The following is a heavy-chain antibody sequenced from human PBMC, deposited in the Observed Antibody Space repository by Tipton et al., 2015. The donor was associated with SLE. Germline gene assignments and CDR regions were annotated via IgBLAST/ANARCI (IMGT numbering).Heavy chain of an antibody. J-gene: IGHJ4*02. CDR3: ARQSEALVFFDS. D-gene: IGHD1-14*01. CDR2: LNPSGDT. CDR1: GGSISSEY. Sequence: TLSLTCTVSGGSISSEYWSWLRPPAGKGLEWIGRLNPSGDTNYNPSLKSRVTMSVDTSKKQFSLKLTSVTAADTAVYCCARQSEALVFFDSWGEGTLLTVSS. V-gene: IGHV4-4*07.